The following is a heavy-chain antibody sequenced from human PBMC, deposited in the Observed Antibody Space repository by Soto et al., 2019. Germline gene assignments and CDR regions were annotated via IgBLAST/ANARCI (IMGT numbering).Heavy chain of an antibody. D-gene: IGHD6-13*01. CDR3: ARQSSNWYNDNWFDP. CDR1: GFTFSIYW. J-gene: IGHJ5*02. Sequence: GGSLRLSCAASGFTFSIYWMHWVRQVPGEGQGLRRGLVWVSRINSDGSSTSYADSVKGRFTISRDTSKNQFSLKLTSVTAADTAVYYCARQSSNWYNDNWFDPWGQGTLVTVSS. V-gene: IGHV3-74*01. CDR2: INSDGSST.